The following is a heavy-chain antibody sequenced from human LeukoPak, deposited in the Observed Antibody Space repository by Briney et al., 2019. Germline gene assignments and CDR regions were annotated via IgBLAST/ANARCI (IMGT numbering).Heavy chain of an antibody. CDR2: IKSKTDGGTT. Sequence: GGSLRLSCAASGFTFSNAWMNWVRQAPGKGLEWVGRIKSKTDGGTTDYAAPMKGRFTISRDDSKNTLYLQMNSLKTEDTAVYYCTTYPLYYYGSSGYYYIDYWGQGTLVTVSS. CDR1: GFTFSNAW. CDR3: TTYPLYYYGSSGYYYIDY. V-gene: IGHV3-15*07. J-gene: IGHJ4*02. D-gene: IGHD3-22*01.